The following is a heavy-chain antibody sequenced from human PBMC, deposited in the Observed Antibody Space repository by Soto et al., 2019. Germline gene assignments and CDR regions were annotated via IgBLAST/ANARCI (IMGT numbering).Heavy chain of an antibody. J-gene: IGHJ4*02. CDR1: GFSISNYC. D-gene: IGHD4-17*01. CDR3: GKWHGYGDS. V-gene: IGHV3-23*01. CDR2: FSGSGVGT. Sequence: GGSLRLSCAASGFSISNYCVTWVRQAPGKGLEWVSGFSGSGVGTFYADSVKGRFNISRENAKNTVYLQMNSLGAEDTAVYYCGKWHGYGDSGGQGTLVTVSS.